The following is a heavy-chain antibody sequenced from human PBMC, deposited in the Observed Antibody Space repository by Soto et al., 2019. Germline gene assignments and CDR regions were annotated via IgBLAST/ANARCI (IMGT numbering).Heavy chain of an antibody. CDR2: IYYSGST. Sequence: QVXLXESGPGLVKPSQTLSLTCTVSGGSISSGGYYWSWIRQHPGKGLEWIGYIYYSGSTYYNPSLKSRVTISVDTSKNQFSLKLSSVTAADTAVYYCARGVYGSGSYYNPSGFDYWGQGTLVTVSS. V-gene: IGHV4-31*03. D-gene: IGHD3-10*01. CDR3: ARGVYGSGSYYNPSGFDY. CDR1: GGSISSGGYY. J-gene: IGHJ4*02.